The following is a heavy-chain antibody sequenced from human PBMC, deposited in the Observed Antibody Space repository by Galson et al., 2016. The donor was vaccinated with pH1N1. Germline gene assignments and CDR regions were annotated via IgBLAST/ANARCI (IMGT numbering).Heavy chain of an antibody. V-gene: IGHV3-7*04. Sequence: SLRLSCAASGLSLGGYWMSWVRQAPGKGLEWVANIRSDGSEMYYLDSVRGRFTISRDNAKSSLFLQLNSLGAEDTAVYYCVRDGLTRWHFDYWGQGTLVTVSS. CDR1: GLSLGGYW. J-gene: IGHJ4*02. CDR3: VRDGLTRWHFDY. CDR2: IRSDGSEM. D-gene: IGHD2-15*01.